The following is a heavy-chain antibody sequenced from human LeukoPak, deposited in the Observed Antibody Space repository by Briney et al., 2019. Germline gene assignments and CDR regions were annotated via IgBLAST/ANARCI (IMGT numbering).Heavy chain of an antibody. CDR1: GGTFSSYA. D-gene: IGHD3-22*01. Sequence: GASVKVSCKASGGTFSSYAISWVRQAPGQGLEWMGGIIPIFGTANYAQKFQGRVTITTDESTGTAYMELSSLRSEDTAVYYCARPRYDSSGYFRYFDYWGQGTLVTVSS. J-gene: IGHJ4*02. CDR2: IIPIFGTA. V-gene: IGHV1-69*05. CDR3: ARPRYDSSGYFRYFDY.